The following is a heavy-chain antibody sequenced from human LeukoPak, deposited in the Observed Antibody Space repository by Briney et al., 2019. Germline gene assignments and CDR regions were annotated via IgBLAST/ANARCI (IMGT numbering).Heavy chain of an antibody. J-gene: IGHJ4*02. CDR3: ARVVSGRYSFDY. Sequence: GASVKVSCKASGYTFTSYYMHWVRQAPGQGLEWMGIVNPSGGSTSYAQKFQGRVTMTRDTSTSTVYMELSSLRSEDTAVYYCARVVSGRYSFDYWGQGTLVTVSS. V-gene: IGHV1-46*03. CDR2: VNPSGGST. CDR1: GYTFTSYY. D-gene: IGHD1-26*01.